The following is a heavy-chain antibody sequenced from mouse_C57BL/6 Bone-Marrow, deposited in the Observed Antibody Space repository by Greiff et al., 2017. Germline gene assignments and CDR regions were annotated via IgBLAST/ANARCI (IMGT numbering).Heavy chain of an antibody. Sequence: VQLQQPGAELVRPGTSVKLSCKSSGYTFPSYWMPWVQQRPGQGLEWIGVIDPSGSYTNYHQKFKGKATLTVDTSSSTAYMQLSSLTSEDSAVYYCAIGLGRFAYWGQGTLVTVSA. CDR1: GYTFPSYW. CDR3: AIGLGRFAY. CDR2: IDPSGSYT. D-gene: IGHD4-1*01. V-gene: IGHV1-59*01. J-gene: IGHJ3*01.